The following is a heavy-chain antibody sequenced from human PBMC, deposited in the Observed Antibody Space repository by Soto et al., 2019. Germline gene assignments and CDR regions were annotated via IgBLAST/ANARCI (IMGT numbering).Heavy chain of an antibody. Sequence: SETLSLTCAVSGGSISRSSWWGLFRQPPGKGLEWIGEIYHSGSTNYHPSLKSRVTISVDKSKNQFSLKLTSLTAADTAVYYCARSITFDWLFFDNWGQGTLVTVSS. CDR3: ARSITFDWLFFDN. V-gene: IGHV4-4*02. J-gene: IGHJ4*02. D-gene: IGHD3-9*01. CDR1: GGSISRSSW. CDR2: IYHSGST.